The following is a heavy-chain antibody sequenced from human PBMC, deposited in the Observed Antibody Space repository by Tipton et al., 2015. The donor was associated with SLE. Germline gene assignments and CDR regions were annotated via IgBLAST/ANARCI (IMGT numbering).Heavy chain of an antibody. CDR1: GFTFSSYS. CDR3: AKPGLSRGVVGALGY. D-gene: IGHD1-26*01. V-gene: IGHV3-48*01. CDR2: ISSSSSTI. Sequence: SLRLSCAASGFTFSSYSMDWVRQAPGKGLEWVSYISSSSSTIYYAGSVKGRFTISRDKAKNSLYLQMNSLRAEDTAVYYCAKPGLSRGVVGALGYWGQGTLVTVSS. J-gene: IGHJ4*02.